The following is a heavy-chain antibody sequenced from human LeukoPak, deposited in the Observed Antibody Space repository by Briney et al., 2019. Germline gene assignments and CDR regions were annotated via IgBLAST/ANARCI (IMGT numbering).Heavy chain of an antibody. D-gene: IGHD6-19*01. Sequence: GASVKVSCKASGYTFTSYNMHWVRQAPGQGLEWMGMISPNGGSTSNAQRFQGRVTMTRDTSTSTVYMELTSLRSEDTALYYCARDFNGAWCIDYWGQGTLVTVSS. CDR1: GYTFTSYN. CDR2: ISPNGGST. J-gene: IGHJ4*02. V-gene: IGHV1-46*01. CDR3: ARDFNGAWCIDY.